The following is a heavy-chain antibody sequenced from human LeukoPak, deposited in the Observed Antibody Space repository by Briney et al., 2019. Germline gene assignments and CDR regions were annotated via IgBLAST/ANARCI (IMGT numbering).Heavy chain of an antibody. J-gene: IGHJ3*02. CDR3: AKDSLWFGENPGAFDI. CDR1: GFTFSNYG. V-gene: IGHV3-30*02. D-gene: IGHD3-10*01. CDR2: IRYDGSNK. Sequence: PGGSLRLSCAASGFTFSNYGIHWVRQAPGKGLEWVAFIRYDGSNKYYADSVKGRFTISRDNSKNTLSLQMNSLRAEDTAVYYCAKDSLWFGENPGAFDIWGQGTMVTVSS.